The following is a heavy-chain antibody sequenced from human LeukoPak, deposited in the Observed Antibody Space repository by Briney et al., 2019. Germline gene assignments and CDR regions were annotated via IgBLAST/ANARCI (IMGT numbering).Heavy chain of an antibody. J-gene: IGHJ4*02. CDR2: ITPIFGTA. V-gene: IGHV1-69*13. CDR1: GGTFSRFT. D-gene: IGHD3-22*01. CDR3: AREWGLESSGYYYAY. Sequence: SVKVSCKASGGTFSRFTISWVRQAPGQGFERMGGITPIFGTANFAQKFQGRVSITADESTSTAFMELSSLRSEDTAVYYCAREWGLESSGYYYAYWGQGTLVTVSS.